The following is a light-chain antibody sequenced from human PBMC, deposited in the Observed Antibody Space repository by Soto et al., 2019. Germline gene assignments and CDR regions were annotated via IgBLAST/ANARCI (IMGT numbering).Light chain of an antibody. CDR2: ATS. J-gene: IGKJ1*01. CDR1: QDIRSE. V-gene: IGKV1-6*01. Sequence: AIQMTQSPSSLSASVGDRVTITCRASQDIRSELGRYQQRPGKAPNLLIYATSSLKSGAPSRFSGSGSGTDFTLTISSLQPEDFATYYCLQDNTFPWTFGQGTKVEVK. CDR3: LQDNTFPWT.